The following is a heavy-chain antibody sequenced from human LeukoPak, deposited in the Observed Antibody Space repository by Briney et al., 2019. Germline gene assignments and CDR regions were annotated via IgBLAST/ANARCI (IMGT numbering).Heavy chain of an antibody. CDR3: ARNGFDP. CDR2: INHSGST. CDR1: GGSFRCYY. V-gene: IGHV4-34*01. Sequence: SETLSLTCAVNGGSFRCYYWSWIRQPPGKGLEWIGEINHSGSTNYNPSLKSRVTISVDTSKNQFSLKLSSVTAADTAVYYCARNGFDPWGQGTLVTVSS. J-gene: IGHJ5*02.